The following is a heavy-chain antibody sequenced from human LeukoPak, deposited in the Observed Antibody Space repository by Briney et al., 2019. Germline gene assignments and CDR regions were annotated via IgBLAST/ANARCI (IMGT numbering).Heavy chain of an antibody. CDR3: AKGGSNNWSFDN. D-gene: IGHD1-1*01. CDR2: IRYDGRNK. Sequence: GGSLRFSCAAAGLTFSNYGMHWVRQAPGKGLQWVAYIRYDGRNKYFADSVKGRFTIYRDNSKSTLYLQMNSLRPEDTAVYYCAKGGSNNWSFDNWGQGTLVTVSS. V-gene: IGHV3-30*02. J-gene: IGHJ4*02. CDR1: GLTFSNYG.